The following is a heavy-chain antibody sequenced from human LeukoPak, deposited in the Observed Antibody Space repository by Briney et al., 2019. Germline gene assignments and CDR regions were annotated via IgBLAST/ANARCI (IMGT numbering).Heavy chain of an antibody. D-gene: IGHD3-16*01. J-gene: IGHJ6*02. CDR2: INHNGNVN. Sequence: PGGSLRLSCAPSGFPFSSYWMSWVRQAPGKGLEWVASINHNGNVNYYVDSVKGRFTISRDNAKNSLYLQMSNLRAEDTAVYFCARGGGLDVWGQGATVTVSS. CDR1: GFPFSSYW. CDR3: ARGGGLDV. V-gene: IGHV3-7*03.